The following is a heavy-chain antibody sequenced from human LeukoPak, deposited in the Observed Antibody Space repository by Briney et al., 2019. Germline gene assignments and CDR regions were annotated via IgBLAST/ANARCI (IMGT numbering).Heavy chain of an antibody. J-gene: IGHJ6*03. D-gene: IGHD6-19*01. CDR3: ARDRSLVAVALPYYMDV. CDR1: GYTFTSYY. Sequence: ASVKVSCKASGYTFTSYYMHWVRQAPGQGLEWMGIINPSGGSTSYAQKFQGRVTMTRDTSTSTVYMELSSLRSEDTAVYYCARDRSLVAVALPYYMDVWGKGTTVTVSS. CDR2: INPSGGST. V-gene: IGHV1-46*01.